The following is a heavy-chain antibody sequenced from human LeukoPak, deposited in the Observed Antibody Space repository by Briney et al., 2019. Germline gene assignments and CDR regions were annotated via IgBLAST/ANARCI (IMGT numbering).Heavy chain of an antibody. CDR3: GRDPNGDYVGAFDF. CDR2: IRGSDAST. V-gene: IGHV3-23*01. J-gene: IGHJ3*01. D-gene: IGHD4-17*01. CDR1: GFTFSNYA. Sequence: GGSVRLYCEASGFTFSNYAMTWVRQAPGKGLEWVSSIRGSDASTFYADSVKGRFTMSRDNSKSTLCLQMNSLRVGDTAVYYCGRDPNGDYVGAFDFGGQGTLVTVSS.